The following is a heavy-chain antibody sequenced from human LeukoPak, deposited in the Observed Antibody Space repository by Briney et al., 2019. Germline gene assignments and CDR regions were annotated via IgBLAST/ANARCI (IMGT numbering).Heavy chain of an antibody. J-gene: IGHJ6*02. Sequence: GESLKISCKGSGHSFTTYWIGWVRQMPGKGLEWMGIIYPGDSDTRYSPSFQGQVTISADKSTSTAYPQWSSLKASDTAMYYCTRGGYCSSTSCPYYYYGMDVWGQGTTVTVSS. CDR2: IYPGDSDT. CDR3: TRGGYCSSTSCPYYYYGMDV. CDR1: GHSFTTYW. V-gene: IGHV5-51*01. D-gene: IGHD2-2*01.